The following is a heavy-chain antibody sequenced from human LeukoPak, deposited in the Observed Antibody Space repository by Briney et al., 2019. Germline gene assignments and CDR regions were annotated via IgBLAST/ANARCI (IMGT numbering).Heavy chain of an antibody. D-gene: IGHD1-26*01. Sequence: GGSLRLSCAASGFTVSSSHMTWVRQAPGKGLECVSLIYSGGSTYYSGSVKGRFTISGDNSKNTLYLHMNSLRAEDTAVYYCARGQSYYPYWGQGTLVTVSS. CDR3: ARGQSYYPY. CDR1: GFTVSSSH. J-gene: IGHJ4*02. V-gene: IGHV3-66*01. CDR2: IYSGGST.